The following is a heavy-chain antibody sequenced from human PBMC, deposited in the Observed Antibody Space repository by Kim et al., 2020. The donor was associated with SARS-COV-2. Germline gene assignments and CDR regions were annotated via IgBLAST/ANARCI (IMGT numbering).Heavy chain of an antibody. D-gene: IGHD2-15*01. J-gene: IGHJ4*02. CDR3: ARGRGDVVVVAATRSYYFDY. Sequence: RVTISVDTSKNQFSLKLSSVTAADTAVYYCARGRGDVVVVAATRSYYFDYWGQGTLVTVSS. V-gene: IGHV4-34*01.